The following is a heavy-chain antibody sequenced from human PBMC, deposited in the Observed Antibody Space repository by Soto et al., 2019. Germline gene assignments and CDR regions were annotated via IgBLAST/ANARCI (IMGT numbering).Heavy chain of an antibody. CDR3: ASNRGGSSSVFDY. V-gene: IGHV3-53*01. D-gene: IGHD6-6*01. CDR2: IYSGGST. J-gene: IGHJ4*02. CDR1: GFTVSSNY. Sequence: EVQLVESGGGLIQPGGSLRLSCAASGFTVSSNYMSWVRQAPGKGLEWVSVIYSGGSTYYADSVKGRFTISRDNSKNTLYLQMNSLRAEDTAVYYCASNRGGSSSVFDYWGQGTLVTVSS.